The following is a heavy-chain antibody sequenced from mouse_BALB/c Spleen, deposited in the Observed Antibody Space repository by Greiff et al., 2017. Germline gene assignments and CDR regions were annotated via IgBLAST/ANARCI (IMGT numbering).Heavy chain of an antibody. J-gene: IGHJ4*01. CDR3: AREERIYYDYDGAMDY. CDR1: GFTFSSYG. CDR2: INSNGGST. V-gene: IGHV5-6-3*01. Sequence: VQVVEPGGGLVQPGGSLKLPCAASGFTFSSYGISWVRQTPDKRLELVATINSNGGSTYYPDSVKGRFTISRDNAKNTLYLQMSSLKSEDTAMYYCAREERIYYDYDGAMDYWGQGTSVTVSS. D-gene: IGHD2-4*01.